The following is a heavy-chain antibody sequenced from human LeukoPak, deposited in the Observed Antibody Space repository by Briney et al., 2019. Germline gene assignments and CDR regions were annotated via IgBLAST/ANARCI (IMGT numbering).Heavy chain of an antibody. CDR3: ASASSHGFEY. CDR2: ISDTGSI. D-gene: IGHD2-2*01. V-gene: IGHV3-48*03. J-gene: IGHJ4*02. Sequence: GGSLRLSCVVSGIMFNTYQMTWVRQAPGKGLEWVSYISDTGSINNADSVKGRFNISRDNSKNSLYLQMNSLRVEDTAVYYCASASSHGFEYWGQGTLVTVSS. CDR1: GIMFNTYQ.